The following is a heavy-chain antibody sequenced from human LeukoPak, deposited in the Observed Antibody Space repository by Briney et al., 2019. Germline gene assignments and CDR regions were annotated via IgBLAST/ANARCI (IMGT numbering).Heavy chain of an antibody. CDR1: GFTFDDYA. Sequence: GRSLRLSCAASGFTFDDYAMHWVRQAPGKGLEWVSGISWNSGSIGYADSVKGRFTVSRDNAKNSLYLQMNSLRAEDTALYYCAKDTYYGFWSSYFRYWGQGTLVTVSS. V-gene: IGHV3-9*01. J-gene: IGHJ4*02. CDR3: AKDTYYGFWSSYFRY. D-gene: IGHD3-3*01. CDR2: ISWNSGSI.